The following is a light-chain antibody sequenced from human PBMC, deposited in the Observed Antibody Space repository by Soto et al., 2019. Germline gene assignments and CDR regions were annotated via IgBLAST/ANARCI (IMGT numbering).Light chain of an antibody. J-gene: IGLJ2*01. CDR2: TNN. CDR1: SSNIGTNY. V-gene: IGLV1-47*02. Sequence: QSVLTQPPAASGTPGQRVTLSCSGGSSNIGTNYVYWYQQLPGTAPKLLIHTNNQRPSGVPDRFSGSQSGTSASLAITGPRSEDEADYYCAAWDDTLSGVIFGGGTKLTVL. CDR3: AAWDDTLSGVI.